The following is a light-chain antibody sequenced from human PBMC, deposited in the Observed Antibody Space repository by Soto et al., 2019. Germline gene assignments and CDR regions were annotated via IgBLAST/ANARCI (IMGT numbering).Light chain of an antibody. CDR3: QQYNTYWM. CDR1: QNIDDY. CDR2: DAS. J-gene: IGKJ1*01. V-gene: IGKV1-5*01. Sequence: DIHMTQSPSSVSASVGDRVTITCRASQNIDDYLAWYQQKPRKAPKLLIYDASNLQSGVPSRLSGSGSGTEFTLIISSLHPDDSATYYCQQYNTYWMFGLGTKVDIK.